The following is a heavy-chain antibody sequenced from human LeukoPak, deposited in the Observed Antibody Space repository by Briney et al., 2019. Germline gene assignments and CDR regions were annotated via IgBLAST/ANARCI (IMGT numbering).Heavy chain of an antibody. CDR1: GFTFSSYG. D-gene: IGHD1-26*01. Sequence: PGGSLRLSCAASGFTFSSYGMHWVRQAPGKGLEWVAVISYDGSNKYYADSVKGRFTISRDNSKSTLYLQMNSLRAEDTAVYYCAKSGKYIVGATSVDYWGQGTLVTVSS. J-gene: IGHJ4*02. V-gene: IGHV3-30*18. CDR2: ISYDGSNK. CDR3: AKSGKYIVGATSVDY.